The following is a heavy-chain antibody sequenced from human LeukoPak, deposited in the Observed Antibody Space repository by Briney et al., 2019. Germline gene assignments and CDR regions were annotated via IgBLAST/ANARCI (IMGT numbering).Heavy chain of an antibody. CDR3: AKDGVVRGLGPYYFDS. CDR1: GFTFTSYA. Sequence: GGSLRLSCASSGFTFTSYAVSWIRQAPGKGLEWVSTISYSGGTTYHTDSVKGRFTISRDISKNTVYLQMNSLKAEDTAVYYCAKDGVVRGLGPYYFDSWGQGSLVTVSS. CDR2: ISYSGGTT. V-gene: IGHV3-23*01. D-gene: IGHD3-10*01. J-gene: IGHJ4*02.